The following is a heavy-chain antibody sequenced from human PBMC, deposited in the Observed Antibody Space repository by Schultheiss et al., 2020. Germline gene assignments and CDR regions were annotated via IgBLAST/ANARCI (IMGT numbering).Heavy chain of an antibody. CDR1: GFTFSGSA. V-gene: IGHV3-73*01. Sequence: GESLKISCAASGFTFSGSAMHWVRQASGKGLEWVGRIRSKANSYATAYAASVKGRFTISRDDSKNTLYLQMNSLKTEDTAVYYCTTEGVDIVATTPLYYYGMDVWGQGTTVTVSS. CDR3: TTEGVDIVATTPLYYYGMDV. D-gene: IGHD5-12*01. J-gene: IGHJ6*02. CDR2: IRSKANSYAT.